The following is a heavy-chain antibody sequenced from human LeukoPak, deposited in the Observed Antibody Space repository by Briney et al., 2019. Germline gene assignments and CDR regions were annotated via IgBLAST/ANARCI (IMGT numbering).Heavy chain of an antibody. J-gene: IGHJ4*02. CDR3: AKLWYSGSGYFDY. CDR1: GFTFSSYS. Sequence: PGGSLRLSCAASGFTFSSYSMNWVRQAPGKGLEWVSSISSSSSYIYYADSVKGRFTISRDNSKNTLYLQMNSLRAEDTAVYYCAKLWYSGSGYFDYWGQGTLATVSS. D-gene: IGHD6-13*01. CDR2: ISSSSSYI. V-gene: IGHV3-21*04.